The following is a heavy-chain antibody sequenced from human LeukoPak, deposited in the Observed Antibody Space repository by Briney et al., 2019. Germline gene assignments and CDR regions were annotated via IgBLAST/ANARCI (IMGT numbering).Heavy chain of an antibody. CDR1: GFTFDDYA. J-gene: IGHJ5*02. V-gene: IGHV3-9*01. CDR3: AKEGWFDP. CDR2: ISWNSGSI. Sequence: PGGSLRLSCAASGFTFDDYAMHWVRQAPGKGLEWVSGISWNSGSIGYADSVKGRFTISRDNAKNSLYLQMNSLRAEDTVLYYCAKEGWFDPWGQGTLVTVSS.